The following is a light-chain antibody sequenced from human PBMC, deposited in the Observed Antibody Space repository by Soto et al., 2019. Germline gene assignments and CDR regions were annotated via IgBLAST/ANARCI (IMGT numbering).Light chain of an antibody. Sequence: DIQMTQSPSTLSASVGDRVTITCRSRQSISSWLAWYQQKPGKAPKLLIYDASSLESGVPSRFSGCGSGTEFTLTISSLQPDDFATYYCQQYNSYPYIFGQGTKLEIK. CDR2: DAS. CDR3: QQYNSYPYI. CDR1: QSISSW. J-gene: IGKJ2*01. V-gene: IGKV1-5*01.